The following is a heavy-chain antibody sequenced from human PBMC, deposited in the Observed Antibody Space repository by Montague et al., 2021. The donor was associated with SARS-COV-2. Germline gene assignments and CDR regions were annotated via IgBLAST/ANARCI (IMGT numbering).Heavy chain of an antibody. J-gene: IGHJ5*02. D-gene: IGHD1-26*01. CDR3: ARDVRVSNYEVWFDP. CDR2: IYYGGTT. V-gene: IGHV4-39*07. Sequence: SETLSLTCTVSGGSITTTSYYWGWLRQPPGKGLVWIGSIYYGGTTDDNPSLQSRVTISVDTSKNQFSLRLSSVSAADTAMYYCARDVRVSNYEVWFDPWGQGTLLTVSS. CDR1: GGSITTTSYY.